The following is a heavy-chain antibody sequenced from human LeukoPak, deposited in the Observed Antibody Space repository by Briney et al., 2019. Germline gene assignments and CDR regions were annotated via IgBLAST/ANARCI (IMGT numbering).Heavy chain of an antibody. J-gene: IGHJ4*02. V-gene: IGHV4-34*01. CDR2: INHSGST. D-gene: IGHD1-20*01. CDR1: GGSFSGYY. Sequence: SETLSLTCAVYGGSFSGYYWSWIRQPPGKGLEWIGEINHSGSTNYNPSLKSRVTTSVDTSKNQFSLKLCSVTAADTAVYCCARGYITGTTKGGPALDYWGQGTLVTVSS. CDR3: ARGYITGTTKGGPALDY.